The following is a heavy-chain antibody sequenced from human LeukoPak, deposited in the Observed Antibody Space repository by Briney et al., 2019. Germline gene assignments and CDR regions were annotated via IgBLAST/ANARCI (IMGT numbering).Heavy chain of an antibody. CDR3: ARSANPGVHDFDP. CDR2: ISSSSKI. V-gene: IGHV3-48*02. D-gene: IGHD6-6*01. CDR1: GFTFSSYA. Sequence: GGFLRLSCAASGFTFSSYAMAWVRQTPGKGLEWLSYISSSSKINYADSVKGRFTISRDNAKNSLYLQMNSLRDEDTAVYYCARSANPGVHDFDPWGQGTLVTVSS. J-gene: IGHJ5*02.